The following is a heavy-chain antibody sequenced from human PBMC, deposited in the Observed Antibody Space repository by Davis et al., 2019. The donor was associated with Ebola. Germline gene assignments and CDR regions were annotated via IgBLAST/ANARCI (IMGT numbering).Heavy chain of an antibody. CDR1: GFTFSDYY. D-gene: IGHD2-8*01. CDR3: ARRILYYSGGMDV. V-gene: IGHV3-11*06. J-gene: IGHJ6*02. Sequence: GGSLRLSCAASGFTFSDYYMSWIRQAPGKGLEWVSYISSSSSYTNYADSVKGRFTISRDNAKSSLYLQMNSLRAEDTAVYYCARRILYYSGGMDVWGQGTTVTVSS. CDR2: ISSSSSYT.